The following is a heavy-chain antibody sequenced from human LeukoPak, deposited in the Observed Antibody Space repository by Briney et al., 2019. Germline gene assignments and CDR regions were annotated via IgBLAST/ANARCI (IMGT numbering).Heavy chain of an antibody. D-gene: IGHD4-23*01. CDR3: AREAITNRTVV. V-gene: IGHV4-59*01. Sequence: SETLSLTCTVSGGSISSYYWSWIRQPPGKGLEWIGYIYYSGSTNNNPSLKSRVTISVDTSKNQFSLKLSSVTAADTAVYYCAREAITNRTVVWGQGTLVTVSS. J-gene: IGHJ4*02. CDR2: IYYSGST. CDR1: GGSISSYY.